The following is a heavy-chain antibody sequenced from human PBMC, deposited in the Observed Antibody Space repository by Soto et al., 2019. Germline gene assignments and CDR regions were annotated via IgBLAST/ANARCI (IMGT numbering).Heavy chain of an antibody. D-gene: IGHD3-10*01. V-gene: IGHV3-23*01. Sequence: EVQVLESGGGLIQPGGSLRLSCAFSGLTFSRYAASWVRQAPGKGLEWVSGIAASGHNTYYADSVEGRFTISRDNSNNTFFFQMNNLRAEDTAVYYCAKAVGEYLYFFNTWGQGILVTVSS. CDR3: AKAVGEYLYFFNT. CDR1: GLTFSRYA. CDR2: IAASGHNT. J-gene: IGHJ5*02.